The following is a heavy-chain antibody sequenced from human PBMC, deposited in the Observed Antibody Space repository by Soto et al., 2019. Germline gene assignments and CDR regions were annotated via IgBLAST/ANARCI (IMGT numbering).Heavy chain of an antibody. CDR3: ARDLGSYGSGSYLRYYYYGMDV. J-gene: IGHJ6*02. V-gene: IGHV1-69*01. D-gene: IGHD3-10*01. Sequence: QVQLVQSGAEVKKPGSSVKVSCKASGGTFSSYAISWVRQAPGQGLEWMGGIIPIFGTANYAQKFQGRVTITADESTSTAYMELSSLRSEDTAVYYCARDLGSYGSGSYLRYYYYGMDVWGQGTTVTVSS. CDR2: IIPIFGTA. CDR1: GGTFSSYA.